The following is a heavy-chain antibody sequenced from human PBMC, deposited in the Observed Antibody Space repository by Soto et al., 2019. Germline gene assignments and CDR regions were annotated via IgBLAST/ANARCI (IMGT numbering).Heavy chain of an antibody. CDR3: ARDYGDYLFDY. CDR2: INPSGGST. Sequence: ASVKVSCKASGYTFTSYYMHWVRQAPGQGLEWMGIINPSGGSTSYAQKFQGRVAMTRDTSTSTVYMELSSLRSEDTAVYYCARDYGDYLFDYWGQGSLVTVSS. D-gene: IGHD4-17*01. CDR1: GYTFTSYY. V-gene: IGHV1-46*03. J-gene: IGHJ4*02.